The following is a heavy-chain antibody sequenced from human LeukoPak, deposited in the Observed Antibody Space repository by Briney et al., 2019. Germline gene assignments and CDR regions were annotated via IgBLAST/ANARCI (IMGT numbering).Heavy chain of an antibody. J-gene: IGHJ4*02. CDR3: AKDLNPNEY. CDR1: GFAFSGCS. V-gene: IGHV3-30*04. Sequence: PGMSLRLSCAASGFAFSGCSMHWVRQAPGKGLEWVAFISDNGNRKYYADSVKGRFTISRDNSKNTVYLQMNSLRAEDTAVYYCAKDLNPNEYWGQGTLVTVSS. CDR2: ISDNGNRK.